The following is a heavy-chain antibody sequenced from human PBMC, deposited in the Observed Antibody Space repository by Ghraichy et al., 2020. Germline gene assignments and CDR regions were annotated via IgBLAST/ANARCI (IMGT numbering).Heavy chain of an antibody. V-gene: IGHV4-59*08. CDR3: ASSKFYDSSGHSYYYGMDV. J-gene: IGHJ6*02. CDR2: VYYTGST. Sequence: ETLSLTCTISGCSISSYYWSWIRQPPGKGLEWIGYVYYTGSTTYRPSLKSRVTISVDTSKNQFSLKLSSVTAADTAVYYCASSKFYDSSGHSYYYGMDVWGQGTMVTVSS. CDR1: GCSISSYY. D-gene: IGHD3-22*01.